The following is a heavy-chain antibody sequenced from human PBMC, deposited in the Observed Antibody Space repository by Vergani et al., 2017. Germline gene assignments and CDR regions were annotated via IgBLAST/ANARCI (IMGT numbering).Heavy chain of an antibody. CDR3: ARGALWWLRQIDS. CDR2: IYDSGDT. V-gene: IGHV4-59*01. Sequence: QVQLQESGPGLVKPSETLSLTCSVSGDSMNTYYWTWIRQPPGKGLEWIGYIYDSGDTKCNPSLKSRVTMSLDTSKNQFSLNLYSVTAADTAVYYCARGALWWLRQIDSWGQGTLVTVSS. CDR1: GDSMNTYY. J-gene: IGHJ4*02. D-gene: IGHD2-21*01.